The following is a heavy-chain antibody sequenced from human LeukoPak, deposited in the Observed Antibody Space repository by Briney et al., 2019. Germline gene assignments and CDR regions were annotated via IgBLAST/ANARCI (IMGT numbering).Heavy chain of an antibody. Sequence: WASVKVSCKASGYTFTNYAMHWVRQAPGQRLEWMGWINAVNGNTKYSQEFQGRVTISRDTSASTAYMELRRLRSDDTAVYYCARHTDIVVVPAAVGYYYMDVWGKGTTVTVSS. J-gene: IGHJ6*03. V-gene: IGHV1-3*01. CDR1: GYTFTNYA. CDR2: INAVNGNT. D-gene: IGHD2-2*01. CDR3: ARHTDIVVVPAAVGYYYMDV.